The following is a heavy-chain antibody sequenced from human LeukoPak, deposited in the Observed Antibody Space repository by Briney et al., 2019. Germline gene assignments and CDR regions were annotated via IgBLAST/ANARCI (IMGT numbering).Heavy chain of an antibody. V-gene: IGHV6-1*01. D-gene: IGHD3-16*01. CDR2: TYYRSKWYN. J-gene: IGHJ3*02. CDR1: GASVSSNSAV. Sequence: SQTLSLTCAISGASVSSNSAVWNWIRQSPSRGLEWLGRTYYRSKWYNDYEVSVKSRININPDTSKNQFSLQLNSVAPEDTAIYYCARGSAAFTRDDAFDIWGQGTLVTVSS. CDR3: ARGSAAFTRDDAFDI.